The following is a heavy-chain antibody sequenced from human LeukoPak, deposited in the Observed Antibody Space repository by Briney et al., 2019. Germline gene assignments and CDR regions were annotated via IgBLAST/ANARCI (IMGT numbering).Heavy chain of an antibody. CDR2: IIPILGIA. Sequence: SVKVSCKASGGTFSSYTISWVRQAPGQGLEWMGRIIPILGIANYAQKFQDRVTITADKSTSTAYMELSSLRSEDTAVYYCARGARAAAANYGMDVWGQGTTVTVSS. CDR1: GGTFSSYT. V-gene: IGHV1-69*02. D-gene: IGHD6-13*01. CDR3: ARGARAAAANYGMDV. J-gene: IGHJ6*02.